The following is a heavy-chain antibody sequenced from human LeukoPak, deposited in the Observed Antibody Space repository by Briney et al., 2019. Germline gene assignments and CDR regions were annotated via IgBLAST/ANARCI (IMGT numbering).Heavy chain of an antibody. CDR1: GGSISSGGYY. Sequence: SETLSLTCTVSGGSISSGGYYWSWIRQPPGKGLEWIGYIYHSGSTYYNPSLKSRVTISVDRSKNQFSLKLSSVTAADTAVYYCASQSPPLGAVAGTHYYYYYYMDVWGKGTTVTVSS. V-gene: IGHV4-30-2*01. D-gene: IGHD6-19*01. CDR2: IYHSGST. J-gene: IGHJ6*03. CDR3: ASQSPPLGAVAGTHYYYYYYMDV.